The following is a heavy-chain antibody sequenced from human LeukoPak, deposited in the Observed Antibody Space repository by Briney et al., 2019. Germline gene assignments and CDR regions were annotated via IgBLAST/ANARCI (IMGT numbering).Heavy chain of an antibody. J-gene: IGHJ3*02. Sequence: ASVKVSCKASGYTFTSYDINWVRQATGQGLEWMGWMNPNSGNTGYAQKFQGRVTTTRNTSISTAYMELSSLRSEDTAVYYCARDYDSSGYYQAFDIWGQGTMVTVSS. CDR1: GYTFTSYD. CDR3: ARDYDSSGYYQAFDI. CDR2: MNPNSGNT. V-gene: IGHV1-8*01. D-gene: IGHD3-22*01.